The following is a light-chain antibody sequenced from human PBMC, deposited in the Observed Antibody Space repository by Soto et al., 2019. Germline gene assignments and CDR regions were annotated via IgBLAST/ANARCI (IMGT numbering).Light chain of an antibody. CDR1: QSVDNDY. CDR3: XQXGXSPPFT. J-gene: IGKJ5*01. CDR2: DAS. V-gene: IGKV3-20*01. Sequence: ETVLTQSPGTLSLSLGERATLSCRASQSVDNDYVAWYQQKPGQAPRLLIYDASTRATGIPDRFSGSGSGTDFTLTISRVEPEDFALXXCXQXGXSPPFTFGQGTRLDIK.